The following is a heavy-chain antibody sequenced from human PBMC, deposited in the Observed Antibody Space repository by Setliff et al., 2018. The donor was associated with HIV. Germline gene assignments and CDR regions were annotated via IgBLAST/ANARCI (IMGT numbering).Heavy chain of an antibody. V-gene: IGHV4-39*01. CDR3: ARHRASSSGFPLDF. J-gene: IGHJ4*02. CDR2: INHSGNT. D-gene: IGHD6-6*01. Sequence: SETLSLTCSVYGDSIGSNTFYWGWPRQPPGKEPEWIGSINHSGNTYYYPSLKSRVTMSVDTSKNQFSLRLSSVTATDTAVYYCARHRASSSGFPLDFWGQGILVTVS. CDR1: GDSIGSNTFY.